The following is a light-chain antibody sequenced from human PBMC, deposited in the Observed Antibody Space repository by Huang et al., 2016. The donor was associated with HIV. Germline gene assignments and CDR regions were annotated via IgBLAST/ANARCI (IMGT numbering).Light chain of an antibody. CDR1: QSVYSSSTSKDY. V-gene: IGKV4-1*01. CDR3: QQYYSSPQT. CDR2: WAS. J-gene: IGKJ1*01. Sequence: DIIMTQSPDSLAVSLGERATLNCRSSQSVYSSSTSKDYMAWFQQNPGQPPRLLLFWASTREAGVPDRFTGSGSGTHFTLTIASLEAEDAAIYYCQQYYSSPQTFGQGTRVEVK.